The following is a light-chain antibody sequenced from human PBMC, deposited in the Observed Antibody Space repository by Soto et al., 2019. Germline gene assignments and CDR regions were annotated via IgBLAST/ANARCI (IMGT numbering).Light chain of an antibody. CDR1: QSVSSN. V-gene: IGKV3-15*01. Sequence: EIVMTQSPATLSVSPGERATLSCRASQSVSSNLAWYQQKPGQAPRLLIYGASTRATGIPDRFSGSGSGTEFTLTISSLQYYDFAVYDSQQYNYWPPRITFGPGTKVDFK. CDR2: GAS. CDR3: QQYNYWPPRIT. J-gene: IGKJ3*01.